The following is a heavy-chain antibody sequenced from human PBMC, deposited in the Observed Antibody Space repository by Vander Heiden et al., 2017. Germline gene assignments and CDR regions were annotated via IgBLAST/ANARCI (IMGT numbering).Heavy chain of an antibody. CDR2: SNPNSGGT. Sequence: QVQLVQSGAEVKKPGASVKVSCKASGYTFTGYYLHWVRQAPGQGLEWMGWSNPNSGGTKYAQKSQGRVTMNRDTSISTAYMELSRLRSDDTAVYYCARMVPKGDRKILDAFDIWGQGTMVTVSS. D-gene: IGHD2-21*01. CDR3: ARMVPKGDRKILDAFDI. J-gene: IGHJ3*02. V-gene: IGHV1-2*02. CDR1: GYTFTGYY.